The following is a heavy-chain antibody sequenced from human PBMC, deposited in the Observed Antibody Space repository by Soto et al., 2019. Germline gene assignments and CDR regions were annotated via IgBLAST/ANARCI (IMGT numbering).Heavy chain of an antibody. CDR3: ARGPHYYDSSGYFDP. CDR2: IYYSGST. Sequence: QVQLQESGPGLVKPSQTLSLTCTVSGGSISSGDYYWSWIRQPPGKGLEWIGYIYYSGSTYYNPSLKSRVTISVYTSKNQFSLKLSSVTAADTAVYYCARGPHYYDSSGYFDPWGQGTLVTVSS. V-gene: IGHV4-30-4*01. CDR1: GGSISSGDYY. D-gene: IGHD3-22*01. J-gene: IGHJ5*02.